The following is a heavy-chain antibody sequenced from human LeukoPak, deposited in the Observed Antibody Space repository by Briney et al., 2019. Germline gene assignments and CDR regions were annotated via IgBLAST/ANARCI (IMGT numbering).Heavy chain of an antibody. J-gene: IGHJ4*02. Sequence: ASVKVSCKASGYTFTSYYMHWVRQAPGQGLEWMGIINPSGGSTSYAQKFQGRVTITADESTSTAYMELSSLRSEDTAVYYCARDLDTAMPLDYWGQGTLVTVSS. CDR3: ARDLDTAMPLDY. V-gene: IGHV1-46*01. CDR1: GYTFTSYY. D-gene: IGHD5-18*01. CDR2: INPSGGST.